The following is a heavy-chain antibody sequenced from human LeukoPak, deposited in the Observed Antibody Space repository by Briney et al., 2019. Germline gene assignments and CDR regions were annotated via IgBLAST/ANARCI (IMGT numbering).Heavy chain of an antibody. CDR2: IYYSGST. D-gene: IGHD3-10*01. Sequence: SETLSLTCTVSGGSISSSSYYWGWIRQPPGKGLEWIGSIYYSGSTYYNPSLKRRVTISVDTSKHQFSLKLSSVTAADTAVYYCARRSLTYYYGSGPLDYWGQGTLVTVSS. J-gene: IGHJ4*02. CDR3: ARRSLTYYYGSGPLDY. CDR1: GGSISSSSYY. V-gene: IGHV4-39*01.